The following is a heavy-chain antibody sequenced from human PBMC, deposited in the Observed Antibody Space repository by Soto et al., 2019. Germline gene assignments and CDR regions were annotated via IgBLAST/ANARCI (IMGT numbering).Heavy chain of an antibody. V-gene: IGHV3-30*18. CDR1: GFTFSSDG. D-gene: IGHD4-17*01. J-gene: IGHJ6*02. CDR2: ISYDGSNK. CDR3: AKDINPEDYYGGTHYGMDV. Sequence: QVQLVESGGGVVQPGRSLRLSCAASGFTFSSDGMHWVRQAPGKGLEWVAVISYDGSNKYYADSVKGRFTISRDNSKNTLYLQMNSLRAEDTAVYYCAKDINPEDYYGGTHYGMDVWGQGTTVTVSS.